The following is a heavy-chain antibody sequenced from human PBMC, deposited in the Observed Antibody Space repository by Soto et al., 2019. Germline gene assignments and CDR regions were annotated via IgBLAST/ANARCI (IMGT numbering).Heavy chain of an antibody. CDR1: GYTFTSYG. CDR3: ARVDSSGWYEGAFDI. CDR2: ISAYNGNT. V-gene: IGHV1-18*01. Sequence: QVQLVQSGAEVKKPGASVKVSCKASGYTFTSYGISWVRQAPGQGVEWMGWISAYNGNTNYAQKLQDRVTMTTDTSTSTAYMELRSLRSDDTAVYYCARVDSSGWYEGAFDIWGQGTMVTFSS. D-gene: IGHD6-19*01. J-gene: IGHJ3*02.